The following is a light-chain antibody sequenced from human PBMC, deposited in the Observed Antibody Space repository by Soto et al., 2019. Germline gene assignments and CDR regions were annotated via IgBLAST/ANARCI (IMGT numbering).Light chain of an antibody. CDR2: KTS. J-gene: IGKJ1*01. CDR3: QQYNTYPWT. V-gene: IGKV1-5*03. Sequence: DVQMTQSPSTLSASVGDRVTITCRASQTINNWLAWYQQRPGKAPTFLIYKTSTLETGVPSRFSGSGSGTEFTFTISSLQPEDFAIYYCQQYNTYPWTFGQGTRVES. CDR1: QTINNW.